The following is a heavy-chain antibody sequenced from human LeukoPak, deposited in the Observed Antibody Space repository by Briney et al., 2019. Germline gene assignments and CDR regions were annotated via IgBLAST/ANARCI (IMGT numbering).Heavy chain of an antibody. CDR2: INPNSGGT. Sequence: ASVKVSCKASGYTFTSYGISWVRQAPGQGLEWMGWINPNSGGTNYAQKFQGRVTMTRDTSISTAYMELRSLRSDDTAVYYCARTPAALYMDDAFDIWGQGTMVTVSS. J-gene: IGHJ3*02. D-gene: IGHD2-2*01. CDR3: ARTPAALYMDDAFDI. CDR1: GYTFTSYG. V-gene: IGHV1-2*02.